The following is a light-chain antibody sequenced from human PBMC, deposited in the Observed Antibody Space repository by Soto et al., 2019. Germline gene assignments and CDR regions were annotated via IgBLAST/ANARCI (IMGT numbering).Light chain of an antibody. V-gene: IGLV2-14*01. CDR2: DVT. J-gene: IGLJ1*01. CDR1: SSDVGAHKY. CDR3: NSYATGSTYV. Sequence: QSALAQPASVSGSPGQSITISCAGSSSDVGAHKYVSWYQQYPGKAPKLIIYDVTNRPSGVSPRFSGSKSGNTASLTISGLQAEDEAAYYCNSYATGSTYVFGTWTKVTVL.